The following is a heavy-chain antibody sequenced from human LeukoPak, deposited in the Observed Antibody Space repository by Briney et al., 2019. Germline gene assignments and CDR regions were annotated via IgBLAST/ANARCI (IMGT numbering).Heavy chain of an antibody. CDR2: ISGSGGST. CDR1: GFTFSSYA. J-gene: IGHJ6*02. Sequence: GGSLRLSCAASGFTFSSYAMSWVRQAPGKGLEWVSAISGSGGSTYYADSVKGRFTISRDNSKNTLYLQMNSLRAEDTAVYYCAKSGAATLYYYGMDVWGQGTTVTVSS. CDR3: AKSGAATLYYYGMDV. D-gene: IGHD2-15*01. V-gene: IGHV3-23*01.